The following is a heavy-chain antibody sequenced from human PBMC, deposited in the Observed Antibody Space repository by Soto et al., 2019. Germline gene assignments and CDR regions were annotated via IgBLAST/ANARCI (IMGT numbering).Heavy chain of an antibody. CDR2: ITPKSGEI. D-gene: IGHD1-26*01. V-gene: IGHV1-2*02. CDR3: ARAPIWGPTGDFDY. CDR1: GYTFTDYH. Sequence: QVHLVQSGAEVKRPGDSVKVSCKASGYTFTDYHIPWVRQAPGQGLEWMGRITPKSGEIYYSPKFQGRVTLTRDTSISTDYMELTTLRFDDTAVYYCARAPIWGPTGDFDYWGQGTLATVSS. J-gene: IGHJ4*02.